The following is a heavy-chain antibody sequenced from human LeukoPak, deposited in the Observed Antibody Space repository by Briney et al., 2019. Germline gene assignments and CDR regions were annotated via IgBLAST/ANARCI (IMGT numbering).Heavy chain of an antibody. CDR2: IYYSGST. V-gene: IGHV4-39*01. D-gene: IGHD3-10*01. Sequence: SETLSLTCTVSGVSISSSSYYWGWIRQPPGKGLEWIGSIYYSGSTYYNPSLKSRVTISVDTSKNQFSLKLSSVTAADTAVYYCARSLLLWFGESTDYWGQGTLVTVSS. CDR1: GVSISSSSYY. CDR3: ARSLLLWFGESTDY. J-gene: IGHJ4*02.